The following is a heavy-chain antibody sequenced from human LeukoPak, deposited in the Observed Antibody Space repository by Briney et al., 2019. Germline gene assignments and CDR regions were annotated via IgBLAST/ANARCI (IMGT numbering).Heavy chain of an antibody. D-gene: IGHD5-18*01. Sequence: GGSLRLSCAASGFTFTDYYMSWIRQAPGKGLEWVSYISGSGSSIYYVDSVKGRFTISRDNAKNSLYLQMNSLRAEDTAVYYCARGVTGYTYMDVWGKGTTVTISS. CDR2: ISGSGSSI. V-gene: IGHV3-11*04. CDR3: ARGVTGYTYMDV. CDR1: GFTFTDYY. J-gene: IGHJ6*03.